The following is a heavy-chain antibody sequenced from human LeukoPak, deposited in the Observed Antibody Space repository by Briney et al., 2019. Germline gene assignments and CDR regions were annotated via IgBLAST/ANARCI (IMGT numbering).Heavy chain of an antibody. J-gene: IGHJ4*02. CDR1: GYTFATCG. CDR3: AKVAGDRMDY. V-gene: IGHV1-18*01. Sequence: GASVKVSCKASGYTFATCGFCWVRQAPGHGLEWMGWISANTGKTDYAQKFQGRVTMTTDTSTSTAYMELRSLRPDDTAVYYCAKVAGDRMDYWGQGTLLTVSS. D-gene: IGHD6-13*01. CDR2: ISANTGKT.